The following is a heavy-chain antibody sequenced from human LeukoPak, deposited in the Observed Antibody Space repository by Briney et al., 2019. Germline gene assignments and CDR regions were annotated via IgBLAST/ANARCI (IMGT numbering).Heavy chain of an antibody. CDR2: ISGSGGST. D-gene: IGHD3-3*01. Sequence: GGSLRLSCAASGFTFSSYAMSWVRQAPGKGLEWVSAISGSGGSTYYADSVKGRFTISRDNSKNTLYLQMNSLRAEDTAVYYCASPQLRFLEWLLPYFDYWGQGTLVTVSS. CDR1: GFTFSSYA. CDR3: ASPQLRFLEWLLPYFDY. J-gene: IGHJ4*02. V-gene: IGHV3-23*01.